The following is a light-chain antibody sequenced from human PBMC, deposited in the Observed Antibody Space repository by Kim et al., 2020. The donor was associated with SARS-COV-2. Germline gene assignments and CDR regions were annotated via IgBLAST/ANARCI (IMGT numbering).Light chain of an antibody. V-gene: IGLV2-8*01. CDR2: EGS. CDR3: SSYAGSNNLV. CDR1: SSDVGGYHY. J-gene: IGLJ2*01. Sequence: GQSVTISCTGTSSDVGGYHYVSWYQQHPGKAPKLMIYEGSKRPSGVPDRFSGSKSGNTASLTVSGLQAEDEADYYCSSYAGSNNLVFGGGTQLTVL.